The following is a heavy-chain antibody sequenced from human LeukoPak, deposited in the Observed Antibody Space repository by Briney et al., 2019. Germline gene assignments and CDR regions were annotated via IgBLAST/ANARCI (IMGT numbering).Heavy chain of an antibody. Sequence: GGSLRLSCAASGFTFSRFWMSWVRHAPGRVLEWVAKVKQDGSERYYVDSVKGRFTITRDNAKNSLYLQMNSLRAEDTAVYYCARYGSIAAAGTFDYWGQGTLVTVSS. CDR2: VKQDGSER. D-gene: IGHD6-13*01. V-gene: IGHV3-7*04. CDR1: GFTFSRFW. J-gene: IGHJ4*02. CDR3: ARYGSIAAAGTFDY.